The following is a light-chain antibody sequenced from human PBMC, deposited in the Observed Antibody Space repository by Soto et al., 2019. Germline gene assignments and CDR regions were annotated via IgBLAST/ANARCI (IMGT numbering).Light chain of an antibody. V-gene: IGLV2-14*01. J-gene: IGLJ1*01. CDR1: SSDVGGDNY. CDR2: HVS. Sequence: QSALTQPASVSGSPGQSIAISCTGPSSDVGGDNYVSWYQQYPGKAPKLVIYHVSNRPSGVSNRFSGSKSGNSASLTISGLQAEDEADYYCSSYTSTSTYVFGAGTKVTVL. CDR3: SSYTSTSTYV.